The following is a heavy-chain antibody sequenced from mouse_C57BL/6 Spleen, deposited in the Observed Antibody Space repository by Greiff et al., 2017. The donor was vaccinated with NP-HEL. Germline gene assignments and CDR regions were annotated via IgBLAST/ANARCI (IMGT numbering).Heavy chain of an antibody. D-gene: IGHD2-5*01. CDR1: GYTFTSYG. Sequence: VKLVESGAELARPGASVKLSCKASGYTFTSYGISWVKQRTGQGLEWIGEIYPRSGNTYYNEKFKGKATLTADKSSSTAYMELRSLTSEDSAVYFCARGGIYSNYAMDYWGQGTSVTVSS. CDR2: IYPRSGNT. J-gene: IGHJ4*01. V-gene: IGHV1-81*01. CDR3: ARGGIYSNYAMDY.